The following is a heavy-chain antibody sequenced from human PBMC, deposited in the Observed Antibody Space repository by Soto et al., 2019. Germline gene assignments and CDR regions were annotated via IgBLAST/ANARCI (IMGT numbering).Heavy chain of an antibody. CDR3: ARDDIVVVTATAAYYYYGMDV. V-gene: IGHV1-69*06. Sequence: ASVKVSFKASGGTFSSYAISWVRQAPGQGLEWMGGIIPIFGTANYAQKFQGRVTITADKSTSTAYMELSSLRSEDTAVYYCARDDIVVVTATAAYYYYGMDVWGQGTTVTVSS. CDR1: GGTFSSYA. CDR2: IIPIFGTA. J-gene: IGHJ6*02. D-gene: IGHD2-21*02.